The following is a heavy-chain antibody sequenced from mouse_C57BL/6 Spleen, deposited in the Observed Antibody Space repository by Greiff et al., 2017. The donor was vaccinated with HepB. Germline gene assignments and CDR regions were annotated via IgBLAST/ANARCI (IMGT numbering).Heavy chain of an antibody. CDR2: ISYDGSN. V-gene: IGHV3-6*01. J-gene: IGHJ4*01. Sequence: DVQLQESGPGLVKPSQSLSLTCSVTGYSITSGYYWNWIRQFPGNKLEWMGYISYDGSNNYNPSLKNRISITRDTSKNQFFLKLNSVTTEDTATYYCARDYDYGGYAMDYWGQGTSVTVSS. D-gene: IGHD2-4*01. CDR1: GYSITSGYY. CDR3: ARDYDYGGYAMDY.